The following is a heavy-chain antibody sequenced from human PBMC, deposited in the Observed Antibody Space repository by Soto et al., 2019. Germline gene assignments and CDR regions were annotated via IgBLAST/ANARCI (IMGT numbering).Heavy chain of an antibody. V-gene: IGHV4-59*01. CDR1: DGSSSSYD. D-gene: IGHD4-17*01. J-gene: IGHJ4*02. CDR3: AREQYNYGDYCDY. CDR2: IYYSGST. Sequence: ASVTISLTYNVSDGSSSSYDGSWLRQPPGKGLEWIGYIYYSGSTNYNPSLKSRVTISVDTSKNQFSLKLSSVTAADTAVYYCAREQYNYGDYCDYWGQGTLVNVSS.